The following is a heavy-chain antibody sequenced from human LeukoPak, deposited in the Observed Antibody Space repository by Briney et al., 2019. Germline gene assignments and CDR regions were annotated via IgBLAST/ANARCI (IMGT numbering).Heavy chain of an antibody. D-gene: IGHD6-19*01. CDR1: GGPISSSSYY. J-gene: IGHJ3*02. Sequence: SETLSLTCTVSGGPISSSSYYWGWIRQPPGKGLEWIGSIYYSGSTDYNPSLKSRVTISVDTSKNQFSLKLSSVTAADTAVYYCARSIAVAGASPKDAFNIWGQGTMVTVSS. CDR2: IYYSGST. V-gene: IGHV4-39*07. CDR3: ARSIAVAGASPKDAFNI.